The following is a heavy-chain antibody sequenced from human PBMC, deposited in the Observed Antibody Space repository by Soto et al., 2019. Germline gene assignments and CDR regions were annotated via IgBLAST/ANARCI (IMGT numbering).Heavy chain of an antibody. CDR2: ISGSGGST. Sequence: GGSLRLSCAASGFTFSSYAMSWVRQAPGKGLEWVSAISGSGGSTYYADSVKGRFTISRDNSKNTLYLQMNSLRAEDTAVYYCAKDRITNGYLPFWDNWFDPWGQGTLVTVSS. CDR1: GFTFSSYA. J-gene: IGHJ5*02. V-gene: IGHV3-23*01. CDR3: AKDRITNGYLPFWDNWFDP. D-gene: IGHD5-18*01.